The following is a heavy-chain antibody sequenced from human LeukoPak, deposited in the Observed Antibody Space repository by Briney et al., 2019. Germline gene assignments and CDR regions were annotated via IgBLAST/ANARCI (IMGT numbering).Heavy chain of an antibody. CDR2: ISSSSSYI. CDR1: GFTFSSYS. D-gene: IGHD6-19*01. CDR3: ARGGSGSNWFDP. Sequence: PGGSLRLSCAASGFTFSSYSMNWVRQAPGKGLEWVLSISSSSSYIYYADSVKGRFTISRDNAKNSLYLQMNSLRAEDTAVYYCARGGSGSNWFDPWGQGTLVTVSS. J-gene: IGHJ5*02. V-gene: IGHV3-21*01.